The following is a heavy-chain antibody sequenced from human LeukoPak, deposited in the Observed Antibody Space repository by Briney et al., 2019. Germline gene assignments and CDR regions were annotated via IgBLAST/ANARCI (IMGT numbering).Heavy chain of an antibody. CDR3: ARGHGYSDGSSGWPGDAFDI. V-gene: IGHV4-34*01. D-gene: IGHD6-19*01. CDR2: INHSGST. J-gene: IGHJ3*02. CDR1: GGSFSGYY. Sequence: PSETLSLTCAVYGGSFSGYYWSWIRQPPGKGLEWIGEINHSGSTNYNPSLKSRVTISVDTSKNQFSLKLSSATAADTAVYYCARGHGYSDGSSGWPGDAFDIWGQGTMVTVSS.